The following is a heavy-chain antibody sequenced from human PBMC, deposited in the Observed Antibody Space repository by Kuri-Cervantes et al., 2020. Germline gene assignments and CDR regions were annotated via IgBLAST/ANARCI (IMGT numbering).Heavy chain of an antibody. J-gene: IGHJ6*02. CDR1: GFVFSDFA. CDR3: AKLIATVTTFSPMDV. CDR2: ISSTRGNT. Sequence: GGSLRLFCAVSGFVFSDFAMGWFRQTPGKRLEWVSTISSTRGNTWYAGSVRGRFTISRDNSKNTLYLQMNSLRAEDTAVYYCAKLIATVTTFSPMDVWGQGTTVTVSS. V-gene: IGHV3-23*01. D-gene: IGHD4-17*01.